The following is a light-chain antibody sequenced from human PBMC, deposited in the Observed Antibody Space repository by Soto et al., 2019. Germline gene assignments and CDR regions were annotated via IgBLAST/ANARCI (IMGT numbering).Light chain of an antibody. CDR2: GAS. CDR1: QSVGSN. V-gene: IGKV3-15*01. Sequence: EILMTQSPATLSVSPGARATLSCRASQSVGSNLAWYQQKPGQAPRLLIYGASTRATGIPARFSGSGSGTEFTLTISSLQPDDFATYYCQQYNSYSPAFGQGTKVDIK. CDR3: QQYNSYSPA. J-gene: IGKJ1*01.